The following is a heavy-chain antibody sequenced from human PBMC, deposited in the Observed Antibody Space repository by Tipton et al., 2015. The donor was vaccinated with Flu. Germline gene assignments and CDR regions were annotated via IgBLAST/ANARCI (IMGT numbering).Heavy chain of an antibody. J-gene: IGHJ4*02. D-gene: IGHD3-10*01. V-gene: IGHV3-7*01. CDR2: IKQDGSER. CDR1: GFTFSDYW. Sequence: LSLTCAASGFTFSDYWMAWVRRAPGKGLEWVANIKQDGSERYYVDSVKGRFTISRDNAKNSLFLQMNSLRAEDTAVYYCVRKGFGDYWGQGILVTVSS. CDR3: VRKGFGDY.